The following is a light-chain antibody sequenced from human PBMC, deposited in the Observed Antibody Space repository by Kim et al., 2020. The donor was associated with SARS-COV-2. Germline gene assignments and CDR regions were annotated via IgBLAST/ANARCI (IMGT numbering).Light chain of an antibody. CDR1: TSNIGSNT. V-gene: IGLV1-44*01. Sequence: QSVLTQPPSVSGTPGQSVSISCSGSTSNIGSNTVNWYHQLPGTAPKLLIFDVDQRPSGVPDRVSGSKSGTSAALAISGLQSVDEADYYCVTWDDRLNAVVFGGGTQLTVL. CDR2: DVD. J-gene: IGLJ2*01. CDR3: VTWDDRLNAVV.